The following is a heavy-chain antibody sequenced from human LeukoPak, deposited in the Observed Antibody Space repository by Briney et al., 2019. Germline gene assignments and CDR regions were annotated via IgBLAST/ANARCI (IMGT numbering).Heavy chain of an antibody. V-gene: IGHV1-18*01. CDR3: ARSLEYSSSASFDY. D-gene: IGHD6-6*01. CDR1: GYTFTNYG. CDR2: ISAYNGNT. Sequence: ASVKVSCKASGYTFTNYGISWVRQAPGQGLEWMGWISAYNGNTNYAHKFQGRVTMTTDTSTSTAYMELRSLRSDDTAVYYCARSLEYSSSASFDYWGQGTLVTVSS. J-gene: IGHJ4*02.